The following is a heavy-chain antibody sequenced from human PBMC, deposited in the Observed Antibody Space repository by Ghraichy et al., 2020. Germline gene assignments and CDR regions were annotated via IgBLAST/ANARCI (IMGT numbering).Heavy chain of an antibody. V-gene: IGHV1-69*13. CDR2: IIPIFGTA. CDR3: ARDTGIVGATKHYYYYYGMDV. J-gene: IGHJ6*02. Sequence: SVKVSCKASGGTFSSYAISWVRQAPGQGLEWMGGIIPIFGTANYAQKFQGRVTITADESTSTAYMELSSLRSEDTAVYYCARDTGIVGATKHYYYYYGMDVWGQGTTVTVSS. D-gene: IGHD1-26*01. CDR1: GGTFSSYA.